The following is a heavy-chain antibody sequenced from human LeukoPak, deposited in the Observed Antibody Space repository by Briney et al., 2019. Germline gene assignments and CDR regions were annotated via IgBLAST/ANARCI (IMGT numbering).Heavy chain of an antibody. CDR2: ISSSSSYI. CDR3: ARLLLGRVGEGVDY. D-gene: IGHD3-10*01. J-gene: IGHJ4*02. Sequence: PGGSLRLSCAASGFTFSSYSMNWVRQAPGKGLEWVSSISSSSSYIYYADSVKGRFTISRDNAKNSLYLQMNSLRAEDTAVYYCARLLLGRVGEGVDYWGQGTLVTVSS. V-gene: IGHV3-21*01. CDR1: GFTFSSYS.